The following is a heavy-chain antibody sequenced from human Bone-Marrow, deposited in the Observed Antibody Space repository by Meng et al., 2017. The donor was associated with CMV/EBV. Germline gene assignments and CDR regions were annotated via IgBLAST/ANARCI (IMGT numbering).Heavy chain of an antibody. D-gene: IGHD1-26*01. V-gene: IGHV3-48*04. CDR2: ISSSSSTI. CDR1: GFTFSSYS. J-gene: IGHJ4*02. Sequence: GGSLRLSCAASGFTFSSYSMNWVRQAPGKGLEWVSYISSSSSTIYYADSVKGRFTISRDNAKNSLYLQMNSLRVEDTAVYYCARAEWELGWAGGYWGQGTLVTVSS. CDR3: ARAEWELGWAGGY.